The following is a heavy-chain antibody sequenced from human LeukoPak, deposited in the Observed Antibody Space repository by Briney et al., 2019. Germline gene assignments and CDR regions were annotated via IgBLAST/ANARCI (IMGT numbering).Heavy chain of an antibody. V-gene: IGHV3-15*01. Sequence: GGSLRLSCAASGFTFSNAWMSWVPQAPGKGLEWVGRIKSKTDGGTTDYAAPVKGRFTISRDDSKNTLYLQMNSLKTEDTAVYYCTTLRLDYYGDYLDYWGQGTLVTVSS. J-gene: IGHJ4*02. CDR3: TTLRLDYYGDYLDY. CDR1: GFTFSNAW. D-gene: IGHD4-17*01. CDR2: IKSKTDGGTT.